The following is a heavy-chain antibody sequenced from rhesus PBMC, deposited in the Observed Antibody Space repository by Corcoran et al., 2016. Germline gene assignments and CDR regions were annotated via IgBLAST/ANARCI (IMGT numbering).Heavy chain of an antibody. CDR1: GFTFSSYW. CDR2: INSGGTST. CDR3: AKSPRYCTSTTCYYWYFDL. V-gene: IGHV3S25*01. D-gene: IGHD2-2*01. Sequence: EVQLVESGGGLAKPGGSLRLSCAASGFTFSSYWMNWVRQAPGKGLEWVSAINSGGTSTYAADSGKVRFTISRDNSKNTLSLQMNSLRAEDTAVYYCAKSPRYCTSTTCYYWYFDLWGPGTPITISS. J-gene: IGHJ2*01.